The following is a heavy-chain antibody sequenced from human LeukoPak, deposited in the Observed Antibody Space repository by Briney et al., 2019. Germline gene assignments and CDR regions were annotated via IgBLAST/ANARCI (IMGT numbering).Heavy chain of an antibody. J-gene: IGHJ5*02. Sequence: GASVTVSCMASGYTFTNYGISWVRQAPGQGLEWMGWISAYNGNTNYAQKLQGRVTMTTDTSTSTAYMELRSLRSDDTAVYYCARVIELLWFGDNWFDPWGQGTLVTVSS. CDR1: GYTFTNYG. D-gene: IGHD3-10*01. V-gene: IGHV1-18*01. CDR3: ARVIELLWFGDNWFDP. CDR2: ISAYNGNT.